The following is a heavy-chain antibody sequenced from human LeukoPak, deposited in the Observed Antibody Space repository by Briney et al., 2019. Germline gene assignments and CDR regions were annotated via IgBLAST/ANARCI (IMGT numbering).Heavy chain of an antibody. CDR2: IYYSGST. Sequence: SETLSLTCTVSGGSISSYYWSWIRQPPGKGLEWIGYIYYSGSTNYNPSLKSRVTISVDTSKNQFSLKLSSVTAADTAVYYCARDSRRIAPYAFDIWGQGTMVTVSS. CDR1: GGSISSYY. V-gene: IGHV4-59*12. J-gene: IGHJ3*02. CDR3: ARDSRRIAPYAFDI.